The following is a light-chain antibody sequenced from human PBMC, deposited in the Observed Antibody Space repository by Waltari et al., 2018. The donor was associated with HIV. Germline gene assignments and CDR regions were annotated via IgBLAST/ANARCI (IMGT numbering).Light chain of an antibody. Sequence: EIVMTQSPATLSVSPGEGATLARRARRSASINLAWYKQRRGQAPSLRIFSTTTRATGVPARFRGSGSGTEFTLTISSLQSEDVAVYCCQQHNNWPLTFGGGTKVEIK. CDR3: QQHNNWPLT. CDR2: STT. V-gene: IGKV3-15*01. CDR1: RSASIN. J-gene: IGKJ4*01.